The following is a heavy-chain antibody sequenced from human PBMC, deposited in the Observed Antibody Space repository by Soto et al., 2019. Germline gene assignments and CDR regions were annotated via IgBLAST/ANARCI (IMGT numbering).Heavy chain of an antibody. J-gene: IGHJ6*02. D-gene: IGHD1-26*01. CDR1: GGTFSSFT. V-gene: IGHV1-69*01. CDR3: AKDRRADWESYYYYAMDV. CDR2: IIPIYGTA. Sequence: QVQLVQSGAEVKKPGSSVKVSCTASGGTFSSFTISWVRQAPGQGLEWMGGIIPIYGTANYAQKFQDRVTIIADASTRTAYMELSSLRSEDTAVYYCAKDRRADWESYYYYAMDVWGQGTTVTVSS.